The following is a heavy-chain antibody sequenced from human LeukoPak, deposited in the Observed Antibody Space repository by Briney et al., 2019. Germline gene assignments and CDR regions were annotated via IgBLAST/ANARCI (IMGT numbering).Heavy chain of an antibody. V-gene: IGHV3-72*01. J-gene: IGHJ5*02. CDR2: IRNKANSHTT. CDR3: ARVRGVTNNWFAP. D-gene: IGHD3-10*01. Sequence: GGSLRLSCAASGFTFSDHYMDWVRQAPVKGLEWVGRIRNKANSHTTEYAASVKGRFTISRDDSKNSLYLQMNSLKTEDTAVYYCARVRGVTNNWFAPWGQGTLVTVSS. CDR1: GFTFSDHY.